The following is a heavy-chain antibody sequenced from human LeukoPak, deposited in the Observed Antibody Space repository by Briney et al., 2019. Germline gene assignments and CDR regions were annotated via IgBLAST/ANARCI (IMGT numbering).Heavy chain of an antibody. Sequence: ASVKVSCQASGYNFITIATSWVRQAPGQGLEWMGWSSAYNGDGNFVQKFQGRVTMTTDTSTNTAYMELRSLRYDDTAVYYCARLYYYGSGSLSYWGQGTLVTVSS. CDR2: SSAYNGDG. CDR3: ARLYYYGSGSLSY. J-gene: IGHJ4*02. CDR1: GYNFITIA. D-gene: IGHD3-10*01. V-gene: IGHV1-18*01.